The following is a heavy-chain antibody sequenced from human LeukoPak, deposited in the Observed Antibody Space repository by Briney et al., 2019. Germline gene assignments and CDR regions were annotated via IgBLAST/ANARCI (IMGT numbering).Heavy chain of an antibody. V-gene: IGHV4-34*01. CDR1: GGSISSYY. J-gene: IGHJ5*02. CDR3: ASSIAAAGTRGLVRFDP. Sequence: SETLSLTCTVSGGSISSYYWSWIRQPPGKGLEWIGEINHSGSTNYNPSLKSRVTISVDTSKNQFSLKLSSVTAADTAVYYCASSIAAAGTRGLVRFDPWGQGTLVTVSS. CDR2: INHSGST. D-gene: IGHD6-13*01.